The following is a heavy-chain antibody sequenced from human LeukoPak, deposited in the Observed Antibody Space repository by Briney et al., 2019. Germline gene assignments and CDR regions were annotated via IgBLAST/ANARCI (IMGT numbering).Heavy chain of an antibody. V-gene: IGHV3-23*01. J-gene: IGHJ4*02. CDR2: LSGSGDST. D-gene: IGHD2-15*01. CDR1: GFTFNHYA. CDR3: VKGCSYTGCYTADY. Sequence: GGSLRLSCAGSGFTFNHYAMTWVAQAAGKGPGWVSPLSGSGDSTHYADSVKGRFTISRDNSKNTLYMQMNSLRVEDTAVYYCVKGCSYTGCYTADYWGQGTLVTVSS.